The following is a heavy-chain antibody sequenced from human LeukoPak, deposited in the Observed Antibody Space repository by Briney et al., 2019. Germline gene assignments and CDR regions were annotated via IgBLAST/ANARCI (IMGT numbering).Heavy chain of an antibody. CDR2: INHSGST. D-gene: IGHD6-19*01. J-gene: IGHJ4*02. Sequence: PSETLSLTCAVYGGSFSGYYWSWIRQPPGKGLEWIGEINHSGSTNYNPSLKSRVTISVDTSKNQFSLKLSSVTAADTAVYYCARGGRLREQWTLKYWGQGTLVTVSS. V-gene: IGHV4-34*01. CDR1: GGSFSGYY. CDR3: ARGGRLREQWTLKY.